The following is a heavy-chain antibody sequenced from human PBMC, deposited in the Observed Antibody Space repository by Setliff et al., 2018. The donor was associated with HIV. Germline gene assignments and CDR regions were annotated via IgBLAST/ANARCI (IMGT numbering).Heavy chain of an antibody. J-gene: IGHJ3*02. Sequence: PSETLSLTCTVSGYSSAGNLAWAWIRQHPKKGLEWIGSIWHAGNTLYNPSLKRRVSISLDTSMEEFGLQLSSVTAADTAVYYCARAVNLTFDIWSLGTMVTVSS. V-gene: IGHV4-38-2*02. CDR2: IWHAGNT. CDR3: ARAVNLTFDI. CDR1: GYSSAGNLA.